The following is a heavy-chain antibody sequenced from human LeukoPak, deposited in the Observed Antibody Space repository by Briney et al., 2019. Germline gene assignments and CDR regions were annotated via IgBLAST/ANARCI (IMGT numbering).Heavy chain of an antibody. CDR1: RFTFSSYA. CDR2: ISYDGSNE. CDR3: ARGRPHGNDY. Sequence: GRSLRPSCAASRFTFSSYAMHWVRQAPGKGLEWVAVISYDGSNEFYGDSVKGRFTISRDNSKNTLSLQMNSLRPEDTAVYYCARGRPHGNDYWGQGTLVTVSS. V-gene: IGHV3-30-3*01. J-gene: IGHJ4*02. D-gene: IGHD4-23*01.